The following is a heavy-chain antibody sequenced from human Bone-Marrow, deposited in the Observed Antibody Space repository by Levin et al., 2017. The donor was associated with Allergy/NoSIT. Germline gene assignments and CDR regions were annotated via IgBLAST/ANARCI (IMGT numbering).Heavy chain of an antibody. J-gene: IGHJ4*02. CDR3: ARDRSVADLKKYFDY. CDR2: IYTSGNT. V-gene: IGHV4-4*07. CDR1: GDSINSYY. Sequence: SQTLSLTCTVSGDSINSYYWSWIRQPAGKGLEWIGRIYTSGNTHYNPSLQSRVTMSVDTSKNHFSLRLSSVTAADTAVYYCARDRSVADLKKYFDYWGPGTLVTVSS. D-gene: IGHD6-19*01.